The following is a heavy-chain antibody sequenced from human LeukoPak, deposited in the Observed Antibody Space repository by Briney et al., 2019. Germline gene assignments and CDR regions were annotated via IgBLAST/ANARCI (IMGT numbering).Heavy chain of an antibody. CDR2: ISGSGGST. V-gene: IGHV3-23*01. CDR3: ARVYSSSLPSFYFDY. D-gene: IGHD6-13*01. Sequence: GGSLRLSCAASGFTFSSYAMSWVRQAPGKGLEWDSAISGSGGSTYYADSVKGRFTISRDNAKNSLYLQMNSLRAEDTAVYYCARVYSSSLPSFYFDYWGQGTLVTVSS. J-gene: IGHJ4*02. CDR1: GFTFSSYA.